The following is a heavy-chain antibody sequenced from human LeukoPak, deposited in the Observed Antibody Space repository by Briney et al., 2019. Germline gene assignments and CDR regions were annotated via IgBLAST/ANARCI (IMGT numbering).Heavy chain of an antibody. CDR1: GCTFSTYV. D-gene: IGHD5-18*01. Sequence: GRSLILSCAASGCTFSTYVMNWVRQAPGKRMELVSSISSGGTYIYYADSVKGRFTISRDNAKNSLFLKMNSLRAEDTAVYYCARGLDTTRVPFDHWGQGTLVSV. CDR3: ARGLDTTRVPFDH. V-gene: IGHV3-21*01. CDR2: ISSGGTYI. J-gene: IGHJ4*02.